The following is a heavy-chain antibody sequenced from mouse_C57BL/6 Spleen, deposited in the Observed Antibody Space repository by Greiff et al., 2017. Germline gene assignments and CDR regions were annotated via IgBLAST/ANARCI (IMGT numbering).Heavy chain of an antibody. D-gene: IGHD1-1*01. Sequence: VQLQESGAELARPGASVKLSCKASGYTFTSYGISWVKQRTGQGLEWIGEIYPRSGNTYYNEKFKGKATLTADKSSSTAYMELRSLTSEDSAVYFCARSVIYYYGSSYSYFDYWAKAPLSQSPQ. CDR2: IYPRSGNT. J-gene: IGHJ2*01. V-gene: IGHV1-81*01. CDR1: GYTFTSYG. CDR3: ARSVIYYYGSSYSYFDY.